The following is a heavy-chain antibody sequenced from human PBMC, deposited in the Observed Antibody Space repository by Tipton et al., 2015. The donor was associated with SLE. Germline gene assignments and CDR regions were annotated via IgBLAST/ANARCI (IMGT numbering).Heavy chain of an antibody. CDR3: AKPPKIYTLFFGYYFDS. V-gene: IGHV3-23*01. D-gene: IGHD3-10*01. CDR2: IGGRTGGT. Sequence: GSLRLSCASSGFTASNYALSWVRQAPGKGLEWVSTIGGRTGGTYYADSVKGRFTISRDDSKNTLHLQMNALRADDTAVYYCAKPPKIYTLFFGYYFDSWGQGTLVTVSS. CDR1: GFTASNYA. J-gene: IGHJ4*02.